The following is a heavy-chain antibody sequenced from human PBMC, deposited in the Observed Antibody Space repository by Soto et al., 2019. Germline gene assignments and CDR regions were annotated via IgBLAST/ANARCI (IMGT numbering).Heavy chain of an antibody. CDR3: ARHVYGSSTSCYRFCDYYCGMDV. CDR2: IYPGDSDT. D-gene: IGHD2-2*01. Sequence: VASLKISCNGSGDSLTSDWIDWVRQMPWKGLEGVGIIYPGDSDTRYSPSFQGQVTISADKSNSTAYLQWSSPKASDTAMYYCARHVYGSSTSCYRFCDYYCGMDVWGQGTTVTVSS. V-gene: IGHV5-51*01. J-gene: IGHJ6*02. CDR1: GDSLTSDW.